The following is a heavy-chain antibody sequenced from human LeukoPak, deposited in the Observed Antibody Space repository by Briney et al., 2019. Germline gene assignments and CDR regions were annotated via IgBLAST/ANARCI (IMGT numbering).Heavy chain of an antibody. Sequence: PSETLSLTCTASGDSISSNYWSWIRQPPGKGLEWIGYIYNSGSTKYNPSLKSRVTISVDTSKNLFSLKLTSVTAADTAVYYCARLPYCSGGSCYFDYWGQGTLVTVSS. J-gene: IGHJ4*02. D-gene: IGHD2-15*01. V-gene: IGHV4-59*01. CDR3: ARLPYCSGGSCYFDY. CDR2: IYNSGST. CDR1: GDSISSNY.